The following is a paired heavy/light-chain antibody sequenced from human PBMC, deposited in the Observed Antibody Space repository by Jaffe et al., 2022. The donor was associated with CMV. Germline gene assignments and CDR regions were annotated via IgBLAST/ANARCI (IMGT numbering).Light chain of an antibody. J-gene: IGKJ4*01. CDR2: KIS. V-gene: IGKV2-24*01. Sequence: DIVMTQTPLSSPVTLGQPASISCRSSQSLVRSDGNTYLSWLQQRPGQPPRLLIYKISNRFSGVPDRFSGSGAGTDFTLKISRVEAEDVGVYYCMQATQFPLTFGGGTRVEIK. CDR1: QSLVRSDGNTY. CDR3: MQATQFPLT.
Heavy chain of an antibody. CDR3: ARDVENSSGWYGIDY. D-gene: IGHD6-19*01. Sequence: QVQLQQSGPGLVKPSQTLSLTCGISGDSVSNKNAAWNWIRQSPSRGLEWLGRTYYRSKWHNEYAVSVKSRITINPDTSKNQFSLQLKSVTPEDTAVYYCARDVENSSGWYGIDYWGQGTLVTVSS. CDR2: TYYRSKWHN. CDR1: GDSVSNKNAA. J-gene: IGHJ4*02. V-gene: IGHV6-1*01.